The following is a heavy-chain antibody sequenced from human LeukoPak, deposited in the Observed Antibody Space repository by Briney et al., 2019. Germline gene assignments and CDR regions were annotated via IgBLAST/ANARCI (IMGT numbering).Heavy chain of an antibody. Sequence: PGGSLRLSCAASGFTFSSYWMSWVRQAPGKGLEWVANIKQDGSEKYYVDSVKGRFTISRDNAKNSLYLQMNSLRAGDTAVYYCASPFSGRLLYVYWGQGTLVTVSS. CDR3: ASPFSGRLLYVY. CDR2: IKQDGSEK. CDR1: GFTFSSYW. V-gene: IGHV3-7*01. D-gene: IGHD3-3*01. J-gene: IGHJ4*02.